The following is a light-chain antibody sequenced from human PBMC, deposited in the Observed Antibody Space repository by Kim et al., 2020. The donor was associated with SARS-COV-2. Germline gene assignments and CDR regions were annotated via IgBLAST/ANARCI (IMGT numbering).Light chain of an antibody. CDR1: SSNIGSNY. CDR3: AAWDDSLSGWV. V-gene: IGLV1-47*01. J-gene: IGLJ3*02. CDR2: RSD. Sequence: QPVLTQPPSASGTPGQRVTISCSGSSSNIGSNYIYWYQQFPGTAPKLLIYRSDQRPSGVPDRFSGSKSGTSASLAISGLRSEDEADYYCAAWDDSLSGWVFGGGTQLTVL.